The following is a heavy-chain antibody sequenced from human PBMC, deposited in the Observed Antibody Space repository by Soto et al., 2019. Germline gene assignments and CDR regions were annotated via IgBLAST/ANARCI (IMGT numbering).Heavy chain of an antibody. V-gene: IGHV4-30-4*01. D-gene: IGHD5-18*01. J-gene: IGHJ4*02. CDR2: ISYSGST. Sequence: QVQLQESGPGLVKPSQTLSLTCTVSGGSISSGNYYWSWIRQPPGKGLEWIGFISYSGSTYDSLSLKRRVTLSVDTSTNQFSLNLSFVTAADTAVYYCATMGTPATGLYYFDYGGQGTLVTGSS. CDR1: GGSISSGNYY. CDR3: ATMGTPATGLYYFDY.